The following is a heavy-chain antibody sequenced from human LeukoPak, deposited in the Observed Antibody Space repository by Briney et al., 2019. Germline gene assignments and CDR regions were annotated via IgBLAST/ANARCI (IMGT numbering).Heavy chain of an antibody. CDR3: VRFVHDFWSGYDY. Sequence: SETLSLTCTVSGGSISSGDYYWSWIRQPPGKGLEWIGYIYYSGSTYYNPSLKSRVTISVDTSKNQFSLKLSSVTAADTAVYYCVRFVHDFWSGYDYWGQGTLVTVSS. J-gene: IGHJ4*02. CDR1: GGSISSGDYY. D-gene: IGHD3-3*01. CDR2: IYYSGST. V-gene: IGHV4-30-4*01.